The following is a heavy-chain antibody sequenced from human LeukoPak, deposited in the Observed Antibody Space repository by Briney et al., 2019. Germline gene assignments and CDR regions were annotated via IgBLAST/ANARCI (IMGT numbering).Heavy chain of an antibody. CDR2: IYYSGST. CDR1: GGSISSYY. V-gene: IGHV4-59*01. Sequence: SETLSLTCTVSGGSISSYYWSWIRQPPGKGLEWIGYIYYSGSTNYNPSLKSRVTISVDTSKNQFSLKLSSVTAADTAVYYCARGSRRYSYGLECWGQGTLVTVSS. CDR3: ARGSRRYSYGLEC. J-gene: IGHJ4*02. D-gene: IGHD5-18*01.